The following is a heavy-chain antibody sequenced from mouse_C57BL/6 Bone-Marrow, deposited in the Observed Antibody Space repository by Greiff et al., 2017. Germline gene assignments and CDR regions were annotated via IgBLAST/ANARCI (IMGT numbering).Heavy chain of an antibody. CDR3: KRDDYDVF. V-gene: IGHV5-9-1*02. CDR2: ISSGGDYF. Sequence: EVQRVESGEGLVKPGGSLKLSCAASGFTFSSYAMSWVRQTPEKRLEWVAYISSGGDYFYYADTVKGRFTISRDNARNNLYLQMRSPKSEDTAMYYCKRDDYDVFWGQGTLVTVSA. CDR1: GFTFSSYA. D-gene: IGHD2-4*01. J-gene: IGHJ3*01.